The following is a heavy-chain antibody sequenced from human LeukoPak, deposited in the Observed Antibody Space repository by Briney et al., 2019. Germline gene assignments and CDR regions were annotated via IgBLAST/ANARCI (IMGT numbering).Heavy chain of an antibody. D-gene: IGHD3-9*01. J-gene: IGHJ4*02. CDR3: ARAQTPEDRRYFDWLSSPDVGYYFDY. V-gene: IGHV4-34*01. Sequence: SETLSLTCAVYGGSFSGYYWSWIRQPPGKGLEWIREINHSGSTNYNPSLKSRVTISVDTSKNQFSLKLSSVTAADTAVYYCARAQTPEDRRYFDWLSSPDVGYYFDYWGQGTLVTVSS. CDR1: GGSFSGYY. CDR2: INHSGST.